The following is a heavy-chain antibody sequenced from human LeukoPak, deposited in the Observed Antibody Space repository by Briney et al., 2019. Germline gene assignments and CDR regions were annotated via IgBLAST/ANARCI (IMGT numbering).Heavy chain of an antibody. D-gene: IGHD2-15*01. Sequence: ASVKVSCKASGGTFSSYAISWVRQAPGQGLEWMGGIIPIFGTANYAQKFQGRATITADESTSTAYMELSSLRSEDTAVYYCARGRPQTYCSGGSCYSDAFDIWGQGTMVTVSS. CDR3: ARGRPQTYCSGGSCYSDAFDI. J-gene: IGHJ3*02. V-gene: IGHV1-69*13. CDR2: IIPIFGTA. CDR1: GGTFSSYA.